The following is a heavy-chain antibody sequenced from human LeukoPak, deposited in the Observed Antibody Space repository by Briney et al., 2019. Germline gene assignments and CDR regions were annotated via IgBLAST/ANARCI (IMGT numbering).Heavy chain of an antibody. Sequence: PSETLSLTCTVSGGSISSYYWSWIRQPPGKGREWIGYIYYSGSTNYNPSLKRRVTISVDTSKNQFSLKLSSVTAADTAVYYCAREGGLLNAFDIWGQGTMVTVSS. D-gene: IGHD2-15*01. CDR3: AREGGLLNAFDI. J-gene: IGHJ3*02. V-gene: IGHV4-59*01. CDR1: GGSISSYY. CDR2: IYYSGST.